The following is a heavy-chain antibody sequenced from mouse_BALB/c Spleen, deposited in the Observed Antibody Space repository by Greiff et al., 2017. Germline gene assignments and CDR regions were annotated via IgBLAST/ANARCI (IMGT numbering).Heavy chain of an antibody. CDR2: INPYYGST. J-gene: IGHJ2*01. CDR1: GYSFTDYI. CDR3: ARGGTGY. Sequence: VQLQQTGPELVKPGASVKISCKASGYSFTDYIMLWVKQSHGKSLEWIGNINPYYGSTSYNLKFKGKATLTVDKSSSTAYMQLNSLTSEDSAVYYCARGGTGYWGQGTTLTVSS. V-gene: IGHV1-39*01. D-gene: IGHD3-3*01.